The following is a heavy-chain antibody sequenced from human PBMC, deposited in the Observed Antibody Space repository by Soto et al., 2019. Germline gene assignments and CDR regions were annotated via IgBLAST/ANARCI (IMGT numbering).Heavy chain of an antibody. J-gene: IGHJ6*02. CDR2: IIPIFGTA. D-gene: IGHD2-2*02. CDR3: ARADVVVPAAIIYYYYGMDV. V-gene: IGHV1-69*13. Sequence: GASVKVSCKASGGTCRSYAISWVRQAPGQGLEWMGGIIPIFGTANYAQKFQGRVRITADESTSTAYMELSSLRSEDTAVYYCARADVVVPAAIIYYYYGMDVWGQGTTVT. CDR1: GGTCRSYA.